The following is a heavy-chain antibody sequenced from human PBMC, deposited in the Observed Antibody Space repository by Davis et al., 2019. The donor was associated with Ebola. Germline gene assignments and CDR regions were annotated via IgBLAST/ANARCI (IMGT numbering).Heavy chain of an antibody. J-gene: IGHJ3*02. CDR2: IYIGDSDT. V-gene: IGHV5-51*01. D-gene: IGHD2-8*02. CDR3: ASLRRTITGMDDGFDI. Sequence: GESLKISCKDSGNRFSSHWIGWVRQMPGKGLEWMGIIYIGDSDTRYSPSFRGQVTISADKSIKTAFLQWSSLKASDTAMYYCASLRRTITGMDDGFDIWGQGTMVTVSS. CDR1: GNRFSSHW.